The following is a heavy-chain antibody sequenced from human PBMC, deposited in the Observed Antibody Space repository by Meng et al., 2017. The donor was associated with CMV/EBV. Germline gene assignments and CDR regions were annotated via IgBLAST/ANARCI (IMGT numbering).Heavy chain of an antibody. CDR1: GYTFTGYG. CDR2: ISVYNGHT. J-gene: IGHJ4*01. Sequence: VKLGQLGVEGKKPGASGKVSCKASGYTFTGYGISWVRQAPGQGLEWMGWISVYNGHTNFAQNLQGRVTMTTDTSTSTAYVELRSLRSDDTAIYYCARGVPLGIIYSFDYWGQGTLVTASS. D-gene: IGHD2-21*01. CDR3: ARGVPLGIIYSFDY. V-gene: IGHV1-18*01.